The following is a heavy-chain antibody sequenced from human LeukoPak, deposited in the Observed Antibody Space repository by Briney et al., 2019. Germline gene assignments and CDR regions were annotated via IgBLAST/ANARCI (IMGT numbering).Heavy chain of an antibody. CDR2: MSFDGNRK. CDR1: GFIFSTYA. V-gene: IGHV3-30*04. D-gene: IGHD3/OR15-3a*01. CDR3: AKDTSTTAGYYFYMDV. J-gene: IGHJ6*03. Sequence: PGKSLRLSCGASGFIFSTYAMHWVRQSPGKGLEWVALMSFDGNRKYYADSAKGRFTISRDNSKNTLYLQLNSLRVEDTAMYYCAKDTSTTAGYYFYMDVWGTGAAVIVSS.